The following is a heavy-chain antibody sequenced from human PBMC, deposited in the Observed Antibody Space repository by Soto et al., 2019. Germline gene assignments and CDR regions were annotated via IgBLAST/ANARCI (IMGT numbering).Heavy chain of an antibody. V-gene: IGHV4-38-2*02. J-gene: IGHJ4*02. CDR1: NYSISSGYH. Sequence: SETLSLTCIVSNYSISSGYHWGWIRQPPGKGLEGIGTIYQSGNTYQNPSLKSRVILSIDTSKNQFSLNLRNVTAADTAVYYCVRGKVNFDFWGKGILVTVS. CDR3: VRGKVNFDF. CDR2: IYQSGNT.